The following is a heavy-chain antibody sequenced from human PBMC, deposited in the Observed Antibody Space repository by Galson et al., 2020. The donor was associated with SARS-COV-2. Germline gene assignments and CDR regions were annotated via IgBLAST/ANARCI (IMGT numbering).Heavy chain of an antibody. V-gene: IGHV5-51*01. CDR1: GYSFSSYW. D-gene: IGHD2-8*02. J-gene: IGHJ4*02. CDR3: ARTSTGNFDS. CDR2: IYPGNSAT. Sequence: GESLKISCKGSGYSFSSYWIGWVRQMPGKGLEWMAMIYPGNSATRYSPSLQGQVTVSVDKSISTAYLQWSSLKASDTAMYYCARTSTGNFDSWGQGTLVTVSS.